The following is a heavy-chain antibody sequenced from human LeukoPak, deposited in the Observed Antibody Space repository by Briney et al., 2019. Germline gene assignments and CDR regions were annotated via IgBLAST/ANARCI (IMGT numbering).Heavy chain of an antibody. Sequence: GGSLRLSCAASGFTFSSYSMNWVRQAPGKGLEWVSSISSSSSYIYYADSVKGRFTISRDNAKNSLYLQMNSLRAEDTAVYYCAKEGQQQDSSDAFVIWGQGTMVTVSS. V-gene: IGHV3-21*01. CDR1: GFTFSSYS. CDR2: ISSSSSYI. CDR3: AKEGQQQDSSDAFVI. D-gene: IGHD6-13*01. J-gene: IGHJ3*02.